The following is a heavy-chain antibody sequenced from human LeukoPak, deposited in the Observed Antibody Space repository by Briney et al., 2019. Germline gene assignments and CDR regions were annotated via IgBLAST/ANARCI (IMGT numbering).Heavy chain of an antibody. Sequence: SETLSLTCTVSGGSISSYYWSWIRQPPGKGLEWIGYIYYSGSTNYNPSLKSRVTISVDTSKNQFSLKLSSVTAADTAVYYCARGSYDILTGLLTDYWGQGTLVTVSS. D-gene: IGHD3-9*01. CDR3: ARGSYDILTGLLTDY. J-gene: IGHJ4*02. CDR2: IYYSGST. CDR1: GGSISSYY. V-gene: IGHV4-59*01.